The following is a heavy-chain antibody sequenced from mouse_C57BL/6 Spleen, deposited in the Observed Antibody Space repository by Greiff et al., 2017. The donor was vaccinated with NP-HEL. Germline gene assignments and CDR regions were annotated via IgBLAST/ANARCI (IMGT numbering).Heavy chain of an antibody. J-gene: IGHJ2*01. CDR3: ARPYDYDVFDY. D-gene: IGHD2-4*01. CDR1: GFTFSSYG. Sequence: DVKLVESGGDLVKPGGSLKLSCAASGFTFSSYGMSWVRQTPDKRLEWVATISSGGSYTYYPDSVKGRFTISRDNAKNTLYLQMSSLKSEDTAMYYCARPYDYDVFDYWGQGTTLTVSS. CDR2: ISSGGSYT. V-gene: IGHV5-6*02.